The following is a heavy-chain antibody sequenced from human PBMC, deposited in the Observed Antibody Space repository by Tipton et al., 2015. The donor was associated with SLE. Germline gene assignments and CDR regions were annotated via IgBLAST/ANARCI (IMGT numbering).Heavy chain of an antibody. CDR3: ARSSSRVGWFDP. CDR1: GGSISSYY. CDR2: IHPSGST. J-gene: IGHJ5*02. D-gene: IGHD2-2*01. V-gene: IGHV4-4*07. Sequence: LRLSCSVSGGSISSYYWNWIRQPAGKGLEWIGRIHPSGSTNHNPSLKSRDSMSVDTSTNQFSLNLSSVTAADTAVYYCARSSSRVGWFDPWGQGTLVTVSS.